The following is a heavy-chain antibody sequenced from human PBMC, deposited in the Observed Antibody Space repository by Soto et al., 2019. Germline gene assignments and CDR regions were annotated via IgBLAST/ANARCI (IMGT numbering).Heavy chain of an antibody. D-gene: IGHD3-3*01. Sequence: SGPTLVNPTQTLTLTCTFSAFSLSTSGMCVSWIRQPPGKALEWLALIDWDDDKYYSTSLKTRLTISKDTSKNQVVLTMTNMDPVDTATYYCARNGIDLAGYGMDVWGQGTTVTVSS. V-gene: IGHV2-70*01. J-gene: IGHJ6*02. CDR3: ARNGIDLAGYGMDV. CDR2: IDWDDDK. CDR1: AFSLSTSGMC.